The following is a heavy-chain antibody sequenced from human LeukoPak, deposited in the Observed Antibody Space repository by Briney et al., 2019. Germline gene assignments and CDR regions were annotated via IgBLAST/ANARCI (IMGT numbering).Heavy chain of an antibody. D-gene: IGHD6-19*01. CDR2: TSSSGSTI. Sequence: GGSLRLSCAASGFTFSSYEMNWVRQAPGKGLEWVSYTSSSGSTIYYADSVRGRFTISRDNAKNSLYLQMNSLRAEDTAVYHCARGHGSGWYYFDYWGQRTLVTVSS. J-gene: IGHJ4*02. CDR3: ARGHGSGWYYFDY. CDR1: GFTFSSYE. V-gene: IGHV3-48*03.